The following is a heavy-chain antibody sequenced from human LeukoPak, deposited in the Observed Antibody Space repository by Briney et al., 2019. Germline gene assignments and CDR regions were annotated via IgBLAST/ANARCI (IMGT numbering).Heavy chain of an antibody. V-gene: IGHV1-46*01. J-gene: IGHJ4*02. CDR1: GYTFTSYY. D-gene: IGHD5-24*01. CDR2: INPSGGST. CDR3: ARSVEMATISGEYYFDY. Sequence: ASVKVSCKASGYTFTSYYTHWVRQAPGPGPEWMGIINPSGGSTSYAQKFQGRVTMTRDTSTSTVYMELSSLRSEDTAVYYCARSVEMATISGEYYFDYWGQGTLVTVSS.